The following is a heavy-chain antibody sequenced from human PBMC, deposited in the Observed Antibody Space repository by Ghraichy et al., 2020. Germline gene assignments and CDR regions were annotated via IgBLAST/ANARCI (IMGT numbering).Heavy chain of an antibody. CDR1: GGSISTYY. CDR3: ARGLRYKPDV. CDR2: IWRSGNTISYSAST. J-gene: IGHJ6*02. D-gene: IGHD1-14*01. Sequence: SQTLSLTCNVSGGSISTYYWSWIRLPPGKGLEWIGYIWRSGNTISYSASTSYNPSLKSRVTISVDTTKNNFSLKLTTVTAADTAVYYCARGLRYKPDVWGQGTTVTVSS. V-gene: IGHV4-59*01.